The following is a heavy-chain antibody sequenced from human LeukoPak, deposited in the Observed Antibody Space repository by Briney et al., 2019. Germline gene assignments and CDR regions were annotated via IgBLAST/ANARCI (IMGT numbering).Heavy chain of an antibody. J-gene: IGHJ4*02. CDR3: AKKSPDSSGNPAYD. CDR1: GFTFSNYG. Sequence: GGSLRLSCAGAGFTFSNYGMSWVRQAPGKGLEWVSVISRSGTETYHADSVRGRFTISRDNAKNTLYLQMSSLRAEDTAVYYCAKKSPDSSGNPAYDWGQGTLVTVSS. D-gene: IGHD4-23*01. V-gene: IGHV3-23*01. CDR2: ISRSGTET.